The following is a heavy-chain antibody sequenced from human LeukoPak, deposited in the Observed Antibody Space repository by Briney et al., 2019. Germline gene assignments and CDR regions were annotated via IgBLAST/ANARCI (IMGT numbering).Heavy chain of an antibody. CDR2: ISYSGST. CDR1: GGSISSSNYC. V-gene: IGHV4-39*07. J-gene: IGHJ4*02. D-gene: IGHD1-26*01. CDR3: VRVKSGSISDS. Sequence: TSETLSLTCTVSGGSISSSNYCWGWIRQPPGKGLEWIASISYSGSTYYNPSVKSRVTISRDTSKNQFSLSLNSVTAADTAVYYCVRVKSGSISDSWGQGTLVTVSS.